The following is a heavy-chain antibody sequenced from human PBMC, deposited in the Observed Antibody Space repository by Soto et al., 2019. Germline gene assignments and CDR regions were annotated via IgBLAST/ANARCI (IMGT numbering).Heavy chain of an antibody. CDR3: ATWAIAVGGEGF. D-gene: IGHD2-21*01. J-gene: IGHJ4*02. CDR2: ISSTGDLI. CDR1: GFSVSDYS. Sequence: LRLSCTASGFSVSDYSVNWVRQAPGKGLEWISYISSTGDLILYADSVKGRFTIARDIAKTSLYLQMDSLRDEDSAVYYCATWAIAVGGEGFWGPGTLVTVSS. V-gene: IGHV3-48*02.